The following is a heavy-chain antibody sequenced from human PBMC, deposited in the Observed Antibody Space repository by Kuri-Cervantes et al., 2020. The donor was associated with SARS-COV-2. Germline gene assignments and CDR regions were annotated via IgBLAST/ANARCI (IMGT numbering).Heavy chain of an antibody. V-gene: IGHV4-61*01. CDR2: VYYNGIT. Sequence: GSLRLSCTVSGGSVNSGTYYWSWIRQPPGKGLDWIGNVYYNGITNYNPSLKNRVTISVDASKNQFSLRLRSVTAADTAVYYCARTGLPGWYYYYGMDVRGQGTTVTVSS. D-gene: IGHD2-15*01. CDR1: GGSVNSGTYY. CDR3: ARTGLPGWYYYYGMDV. J-gene: IGHJ6*02.